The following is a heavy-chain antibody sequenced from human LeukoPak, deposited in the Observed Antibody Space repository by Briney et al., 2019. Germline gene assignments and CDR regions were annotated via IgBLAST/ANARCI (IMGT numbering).Heavy chain of an antibody. D-gene: IGHD3-22*01. CDR1: GGAFPSYA. CDR2: IIPIFGIA. CDR3: ATTYYYDTSCLYY. J-gene: IGHJ4*02. V-gene: IGHV1-69*04. Sequence: SGKFSSRASGGAFPSYAISWGGPAPGQGMGWMGRIIPIFGIANYTKKFPGRVTITADKSTSTAYMELSSLRSEDTAVYYCATTYYYDTSCLYYWGQGSLLSVSS.